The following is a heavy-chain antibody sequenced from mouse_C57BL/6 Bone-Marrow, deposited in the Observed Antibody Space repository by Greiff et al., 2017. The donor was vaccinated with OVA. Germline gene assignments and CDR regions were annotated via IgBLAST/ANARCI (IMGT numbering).Heavy chain of an antibody. CDR2: IRSKSNNYAT. J-gene: IGHJ1*03. CDR1: GFSFNTYA. V-gene: IGHV10-1*01. D-gene: IGHD1-1*01. Sequence: EVMLVESGGGLVQPKGSLKLSCAASGFSFNTYAMNWVRQAPGKGLEWVARIRSKSNNYATYYADSVKDRFTISRDDSESMLYLQMNNLKTEDTAMYYCGYYGSSSYFDVWGTGTTVTVSS. CDR3: GYYGSSSYFDV.